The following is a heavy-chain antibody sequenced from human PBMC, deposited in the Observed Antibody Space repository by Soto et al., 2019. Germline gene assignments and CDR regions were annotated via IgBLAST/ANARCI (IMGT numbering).Heavy chain of an antibody. J-gene: IGHJ3*02. CDR1: GGSISSYY. CDR2: IYYSGST. Sequence: PSETLSLTCTVSGGSISSYYWSWIRQPPGKGLERIGYIYYSGSTNYNPSLKSRVTISVDTSKNQFSLKLSSVTAADTAVYYCARGWAAAGTWDDAFDIWGQGTMVTVSS. V-gene: IGHV4-59*01. CDR3: ARGWAAAGTWDDAFDI. D-gene: IGHD6-13*01.